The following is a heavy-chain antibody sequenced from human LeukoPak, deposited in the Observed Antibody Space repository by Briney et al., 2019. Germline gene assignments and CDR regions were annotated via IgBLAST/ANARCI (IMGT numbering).Heavy chain of an antibody. CDR1: GDSISSSSYY. CDR3: ARVYCSSTSCPFDS. CDR2: LYYTGST. J-gene: IGHJ4*02. V-gene: IGHV4-39*07. Sequence: SETLSLTCTVSGDSISSSSYYWGWIRQPPGKGLEWIGTLYYTGSTNYNPSLKSRVTISVDTSKNQFSLKLNSVTAADTAVYYCARVYCSSTSCPFDSWGQGTLVTVSS. D-gene: IGHD2-2*01.